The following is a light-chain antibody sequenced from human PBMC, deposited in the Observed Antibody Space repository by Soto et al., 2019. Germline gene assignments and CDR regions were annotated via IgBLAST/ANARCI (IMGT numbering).Light chain of an antibody. CDR2: AAS. V-gene: IGKV3-15*01. CDR3: QQYNNWPPYT. CDR1: QSVSSN. J-gene: IGKJ2*01. Sequence: EIVMTQSPATLSVARGERATLSCRASQSVSSNLAWYQQKPGQSPRLLIYAASTRATGIPARFSGSGSGTEFTLTISSLQSEDFAIYYCQQYNNWPPYTFGQGTKLEIK.